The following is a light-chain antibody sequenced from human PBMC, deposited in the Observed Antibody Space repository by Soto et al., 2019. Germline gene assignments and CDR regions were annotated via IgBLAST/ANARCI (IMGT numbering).Light chain of an antibody. CDR3: QQYDTSPQT. CDR2: GAS. CDR1: QSVSSRY. V-gene: IGKV3-20*01. Sequence: EIVLTQSPGTLSLSPGERATLSCRASQSVSSRYLGWYQQKPGQAPRLLISGASSRATGIPDRFSGSGSGTDFTLTISRLEPEDFAVYYCQQYDTSPQTFGQGTKLEIK. J-gene: IGKJ2*01.